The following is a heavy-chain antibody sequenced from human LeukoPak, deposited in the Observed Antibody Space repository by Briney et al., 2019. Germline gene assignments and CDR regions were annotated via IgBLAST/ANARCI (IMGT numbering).Heavy chain of an antibody. CDR2: ISSSGRPI. V-gene: IGHV3-48*03. Sequence: GGSLRLSCAASGLTFSSYEMNWVRQAPGKGLEWVSYISSSGRPIYYADSVKGRFTISRDNTKNSLYLQMNSLRVEDTAVYYCAREGRWDEFGYWGQGTLVTVSS. D-gene: IGHD1-26*01. CDR3: AREGRWDEFGY. J-gene: IGHJ4*02. CDR1: GLTFSSYE.